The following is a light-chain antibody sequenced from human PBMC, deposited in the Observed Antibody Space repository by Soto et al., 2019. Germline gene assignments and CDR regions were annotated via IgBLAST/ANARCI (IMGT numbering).Light chain of an antibody. Sequence: SSLAASVGYRFTISCRASHYIRNTLAWFQQKPGEAPKLLIFAASNLQSGVPSRFSGSGSVTDFTLAITSLQPEDFATYYCLQHYNFSWTFGQGTKVDIK. CDR1: HYIRNT. CDR3: LQHYNFSWT. CDR2: AAS. J-gene: IGKJ1*01. V-gene: IGKV1-6*02.